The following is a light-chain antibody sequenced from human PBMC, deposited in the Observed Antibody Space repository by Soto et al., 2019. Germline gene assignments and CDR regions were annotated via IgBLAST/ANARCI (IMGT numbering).Light chain of an antibody. CDR2: DAS. J-gene: IGKJ1*01. CDR3: PQYNSYSWT. CDR1: QSISSW. Sequence: IQMTQPPASLSASVGDRVTITCRASQSISSWLAWYQQKPGKAPKLLIYDASSLESGVPSRFSGSGSGTEFTLTIRSMQPHDFANYYRPQYNSYSWTFVQGTKVDIK. V-gene: IGKV1-5*01.